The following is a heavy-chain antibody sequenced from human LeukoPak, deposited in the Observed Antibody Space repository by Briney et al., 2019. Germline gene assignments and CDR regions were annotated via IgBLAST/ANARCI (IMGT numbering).Heavy chain of an antibody. CDR2: ISSSSSYI. CDR1: GFTFSSYS. CDR3: ARDGLLWFGELLAAYFDY. V-gene: IGHV3-21*01. J-gene: IGHJ4*02. Sequence: PGGSLRLSCAASGFTFSSYSMNWVRQAPGKGLEWVSSISSSSSYIYYADSVKGRFTISRDNAKNSLYLQMNSLRAEDTAVYYCARDGLLWFGELLAAYFDYWGQGTLVTVSS. D-gene: IGHD3-10*01.